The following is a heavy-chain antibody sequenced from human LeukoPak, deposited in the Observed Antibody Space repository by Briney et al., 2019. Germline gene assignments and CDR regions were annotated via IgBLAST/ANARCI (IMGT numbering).Heavy chain of an antibody. CDR3: ARQVPVVGYYDSSGYDY. J-gene: IGHJ4*02. CDR2: IYPGDSDT. CDR1: GYSFTSYW. D-gene: IGHD3-22*01. Sequence: GESLKISCKGSGYSFTSYWIGWVRQMPGKGLEWMGIIYPGDSDTRYSPSFQGQVTISADKSISTAYLQWSSLKASDTAMYYRARQVPVVGYYDSSGYDYWGQGTLVTVSS. V-gene: IGHV5-51*01.